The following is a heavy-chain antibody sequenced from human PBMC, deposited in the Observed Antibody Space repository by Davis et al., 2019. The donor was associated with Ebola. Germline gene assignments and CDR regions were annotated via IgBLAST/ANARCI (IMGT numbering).Heavy chain of an antibody. CDR2: INHSGST. J-gene: IGHJ5*02. CDR3: ASKKGYCSGGSCLNWFDP. CDR1: GGSFSGYY. V-gene: IGHV4-34*01. D-gene: IGHD2-15*01. Sequence: PSETLSLTCAVYGGSFSGYYWSWIRQPPGKGLEWIGEINHSGSTNYNPSLKSRVTISVDTSKNQFSLKLSSVTAADTAVYYCASKKGYCSGGSCLNWFDPWGQGTLVTVSS.